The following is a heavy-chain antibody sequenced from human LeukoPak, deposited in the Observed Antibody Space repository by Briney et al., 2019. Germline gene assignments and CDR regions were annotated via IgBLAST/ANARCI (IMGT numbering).Heavy chain of an antibody. CDR3: ARRGKSGPDKYYFDY. Sequence: GGSLRLSCAASGFTFSSYDMNWVRQAPGKGLEWVSYISTMSSTKYYADSVKGRFTISRDNAKNSLYLQMNSLRDEDTAVYYCARRGKSGPDKYYFDYWGHGTLVTVSS. CDR2: ISTMSSTK. J-gene: IGHJ4*01. CDR1: GFTFSSYD. V-gene: IGHV3-48*02. D-gene: IGHD3-9*01.